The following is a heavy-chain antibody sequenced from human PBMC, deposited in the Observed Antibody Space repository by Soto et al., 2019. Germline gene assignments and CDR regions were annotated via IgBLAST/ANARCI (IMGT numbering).Heavy chain of an antibody. J-gene: IGHJ1*01. D-gene: IGHD3-22*01. CDR2: ISYDGSNK. Sequence: GGSLRLSCAASGFTFSSYGMHWVRQAPGKGLEWVAVISYDGSNKYYADSVKGRFTISRDNSKNTLYLQMNSLRAEDTAVYYCAKDPRYYYDSSGYPKAPGLYFQHWGQGTLVTVSS. CDR1: GFTFSSYG. V-gene: IGHV3-30*18. CDR3: AKDPRYYYDSSGYPKAPGLYFQH.